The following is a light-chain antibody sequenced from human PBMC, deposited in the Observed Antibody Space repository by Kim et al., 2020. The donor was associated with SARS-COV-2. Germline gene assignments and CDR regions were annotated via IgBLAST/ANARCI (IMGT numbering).Light chain of an antibody. J-gene: IGLJ2*01. Sequence: SYELTQPPSLSVSPGQTASITCSGDKLGDKYACWYQQRPGQSPVLVIYQDNQRPSGIPERFSGSNSGNTATLTISGTQAMDEADYYCQAWDSSTAVFGGGTQLTVL. CDR2: QDN. CDR1: KLGDKY. CDR3: QAWDSSTAV. V-gene: IGLV3-1*01.